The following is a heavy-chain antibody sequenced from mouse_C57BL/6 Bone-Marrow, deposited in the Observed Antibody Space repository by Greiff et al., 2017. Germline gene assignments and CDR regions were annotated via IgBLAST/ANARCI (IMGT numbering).Heavy chain of an antibody. CDR3: ARSGGGSSLDWYFDV. CDR2: IGTGGGT. V-gene: IGHV2-9-1*01. D-gene: IGHD1-1*01. CDR1: GFSLTSYA. Sequence: QVQLKESGPGLVAPSQSLSITCTVSGFSLTSYAISWVRQPPGKGLEWLGVIGTGGGTNYNSALKSRLSISKDNSKSQVFLKMNSLQTDDTARYYCARSGGGSSLDWYFDVWGTGTTLTVSS. J-gene: IGHJ1*03.